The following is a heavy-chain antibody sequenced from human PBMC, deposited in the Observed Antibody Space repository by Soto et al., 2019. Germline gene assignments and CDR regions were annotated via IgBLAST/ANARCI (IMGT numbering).Heavy chain of an antibody. D-gene: IGHD6-19*01. J-gene: IGHJ5*02. Sequence: SETLSLTCTVSGGSISSYYWSWIRPPPGKGLEWIGYIYYSGSTNYNPSLKSRVTISVDTSKNQFSLKLSSVTAADTAVYYCARVRVAGSNWFDPWGQGTLVTVSS. CDR3: ARVRVAGSNWFDP. CDR1: GGSISSYY. CDR2: IYYSGST. V-gene: IGHV4-59*08.